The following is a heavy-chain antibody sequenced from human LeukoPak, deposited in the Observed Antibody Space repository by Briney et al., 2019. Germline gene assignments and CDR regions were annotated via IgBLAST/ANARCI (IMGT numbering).Heavy chain of an antibody. CDR2: ISNDGSHK. D-gene: IGHD4-23*01. Sequence: GGSLRLSCAASGFPFSSYSMHWVRQAPGNGLEWVAVISNDGSHKYYADSVKGRFIISRDNSKNTLSLQMNTLRPDDTAVFYCARDPNRLADYGGDYLDHWGQGTLVTVSS. CDR3: ARDPNRLADYGGDYLDH. J-gene: IGHJ4*02. V-gene: IGHV3-30*04. CDR1: GFPFSSYS.